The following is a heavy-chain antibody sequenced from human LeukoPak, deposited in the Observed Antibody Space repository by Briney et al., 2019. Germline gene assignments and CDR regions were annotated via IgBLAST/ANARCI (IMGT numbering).Heavy chain of an antibody. CDR1: GFTFSSYA. CDR3: ARGGGLDV. V-gene: IGHV3-30-3*01. D-gene: IGHD3-16*01. Sequence: GGSLRLSCAASGFTFSSYAMHWVRQAPGKGLEWVAVISYDGSKKFHADSVKGRFSISRDNSKNTLYLQMSNLRAEDTAVYFCARGGGLDVWGQGATVTVSS. CDR2: ISYDGSKK. J-gene: IGHJ6*02.